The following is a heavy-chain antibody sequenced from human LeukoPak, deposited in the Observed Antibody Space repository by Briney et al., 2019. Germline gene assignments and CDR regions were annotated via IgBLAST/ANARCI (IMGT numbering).Heavy chain of an antibody. CDR3: AREGSVTARPLVSIDY. V-gene: IGHV4-4*07. J-gene: IGHJ4*02. CDR1: GGSISSYY. CDR2: IHTSGNT. D-gene: IGHD6-6*01. Sequence: TSETLSLTCTVSGGSISSYYWSWIRQPAGKGLEWIGRIHTSGNTDYNPSLKSQVAMSVDTSKNQFSLKLSSVTAADTAVYYCAREGSVTARPLVSIDYWGQGTLVTISS.